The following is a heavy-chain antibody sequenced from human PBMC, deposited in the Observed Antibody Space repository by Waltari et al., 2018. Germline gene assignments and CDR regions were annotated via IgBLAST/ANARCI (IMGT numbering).Heavy chain of an antibody. CDR3: ARHADSGRGLDGFHI. V-gene: IGHV4-61*02. J-gene: IGHJ3*02. Sequence: QVQLQESGPGLVKPSQTLSLTCTVSGCSISSGSYYWSCIRQPAGKGLECIGRIYTSGRTNYNRSLKSRLTISAETSKNHFSLKLTSVTATDTAVYYCARHADSGRGLDGFHIWGQGTMVTVSP. CDR2: IYTSGRT. D-gene: IGHD6-19*01. CDR1: GCSISSGSYY.